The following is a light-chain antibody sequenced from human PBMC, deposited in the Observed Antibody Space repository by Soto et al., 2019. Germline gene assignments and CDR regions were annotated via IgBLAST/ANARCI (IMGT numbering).Light chain of an antibody. Sequence: QSVLTQSSSASASLGSSVKLTCTLSSGHSSYIIAWHQQQPGKAPRYLMKLEGSGSYNKGSGVPDRFSGSSSGADRYLTIYNLQFEDEDDYYCETWDSNTRVFGGGTQLTVL. CDR2: LEGSGSY. CDR1: SGHSSYI. V-gene: IGLV4-60*02. CDR3: ETWDSNTRV. J-gene: IGLJ3*02.